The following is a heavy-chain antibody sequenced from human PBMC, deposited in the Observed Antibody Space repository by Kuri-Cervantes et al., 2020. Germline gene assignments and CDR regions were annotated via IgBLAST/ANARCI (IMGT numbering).Heavy chain of an antibody. V-gene: IGHV3-30*03. D-gene: IGHD1-26*01. CDR2: ISYDGSNK. CDR3: AIPIGGSYGEEI. CDR1: GFTFSDYY. J-gene: IGHJ3*02. Sequence: GESLKISCAASGFTFSDYYMTWIRQAPGKGPEWVAVISYDGSNKYYADSVKGRFTISRDNAKNSLYLQMNSLRAEDTAVYYCAIPIGGSYGEEIWGQGTMVTVSS.